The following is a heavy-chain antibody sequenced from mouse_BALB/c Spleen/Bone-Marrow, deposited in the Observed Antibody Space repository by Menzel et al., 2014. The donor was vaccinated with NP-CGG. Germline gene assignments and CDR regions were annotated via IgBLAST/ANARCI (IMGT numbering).Heavy chain of an antibody. J-gene: IGHJ4*01. V-gene: IGHV2-9*02. D-gene: IGHD2-1*01. Sequence: VKLVVSGPGLVAPSQSLSITCTVSGFSLTSYGVHWVRQPPGKGLEWLGVIWAGGSTNYNSALMSRLSISKDSSKSQVFLKMNSLQTDDTAMYYCARDENYYGNYGTMDYWGQGTSVTVSS. CDR3: ARDENYYGNYGTMDY. CDR1: GFSLTSYG. CDR2: IWAGGST.